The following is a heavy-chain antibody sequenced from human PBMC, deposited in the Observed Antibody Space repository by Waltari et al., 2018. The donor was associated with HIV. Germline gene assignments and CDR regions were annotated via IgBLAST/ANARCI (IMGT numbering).Heavy chain of an antibody. D-gene: IGHD6-13*01. CDR2: MSGSGDNR. Sequence: EVQLLESGGGLVQPGGSLRLSCRASGFSFSIYAMNWVRQAPGKGLEWVSGMSGSGDNRYYADSVKGRFTISRDNSKNKVFLQMKSLRPEDTAFYYCTKDPVTAVGNINWFDPWGQGTLVTVSS. CDR1: GFSFSIYA. V-gene: IGHV3-23*01. J-gene: IGHJ5*02. CDR3: TKDPVTAVGNINWFDP.